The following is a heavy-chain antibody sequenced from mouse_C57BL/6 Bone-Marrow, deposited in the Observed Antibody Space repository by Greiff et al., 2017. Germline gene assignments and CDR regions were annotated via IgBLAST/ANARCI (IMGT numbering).Heavy chain of an antibody. J-gene: IGHJ4*01. CDR1: GFNIKDDY. CDR2: IYIGNGYT. CDR3: ARSPPMDY. V-gene: IGHV1-58*01. Sequence: VQLQQSGAELVRPGASVKLSCTASGFNIKDDYMHWVKQRPGQGLEWIGYIYIGNGYTEYNEKFKGKATLTSDTSSSTAYMQLSSLTSEDSAIYFCARSPPMDYWGQGTSVTVSS.